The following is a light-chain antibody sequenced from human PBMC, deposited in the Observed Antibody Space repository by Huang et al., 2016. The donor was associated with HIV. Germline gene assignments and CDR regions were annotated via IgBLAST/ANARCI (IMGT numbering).Light chain of an antibody. J-gene: IGKJ4*01. CDR3: QQTSSVPLT. Sequence: DIQMTQSPSSLSASVGDRISITCRASQTISTFLNWYQQQPGKAPKLLIYAASNVQSGVSSRFSGTGSGTHFTLTVTGLQPDDFATYFCQQTSSVPLTFGGGTRVE. CDR2: AAS. CDR1: QTISTF. V-gene: IGKV1-39*01.